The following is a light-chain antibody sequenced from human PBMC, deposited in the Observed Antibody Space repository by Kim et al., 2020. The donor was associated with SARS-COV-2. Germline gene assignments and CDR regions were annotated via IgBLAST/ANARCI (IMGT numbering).Light chain of an antibody. CDR1: QSGSSSY. V-gene: IGKV3-20*01. J-gene: IGKJ1*01. CDR3: QQYGSAPRT. Sequence: SPGERATPSCRASQSGSSSYLAWYQQKPGQAPRLLIYGASSRATGIPDRFSGSGSGTDFTLTISRLESEDFAVYYCQQYGSAPRTFGQGTKVDIK. CDR2: GAS.